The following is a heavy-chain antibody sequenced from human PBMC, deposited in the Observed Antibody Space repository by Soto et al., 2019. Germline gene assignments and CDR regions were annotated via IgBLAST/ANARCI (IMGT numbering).Heavy chain of an antibody. V-gene: IGHV3-7*01. CDR1: GFTFSSYW. CDR2: IKQDGSEK. J-gene: IGHJ3*02. CDR3: ARERGYSSGWYGMGDDAFDI. D-gene: IGHD6-19*01. Sequence: GSLRLSCAASGFTFSSYWMSWVRQAPGKGLEWVANIKQDGSEKYYVDSVKGRFTISRDNAKNSLYLQMNSLRAEDTAVYYCARERGYSSGWYGMGDDAFDIWGQGTMVTVSS.